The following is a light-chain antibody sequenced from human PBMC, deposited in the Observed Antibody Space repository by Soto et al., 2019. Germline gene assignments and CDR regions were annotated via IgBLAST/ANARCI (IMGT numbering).Light chain of an antibody. Sequence: EVVLTQSPGTLSLSPGVRATLSCRASQNIRGNELAWSHQKPGQAPRLLLYRGSSRATGIPDRFSGRGSGADFTLTICRLEPEDFAVYYCHDYGTSAPWTFGQGTKVEIK. CDR1: QNIRGNE. CDR3: HDYGTSAPWT. J-gene: IGKJ1*01. V-gene: IGKV3-20*01. CDR2: RGS.